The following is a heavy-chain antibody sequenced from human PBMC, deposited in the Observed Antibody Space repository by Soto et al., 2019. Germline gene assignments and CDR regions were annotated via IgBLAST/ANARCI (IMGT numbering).Heavy chain of an antibody. V-gene: IGHV4-31*03. CDR1: GGSISSGGYY. CDR2: IYYSGST. Sequence: SETLSLTCTVSGGSISSGGYYWSWIRQHPGKGLEWIGYIYYSGSTYYNPSLKSRVTISVDTSKNQSSLKLSSVTAADTAVYYCARDSITMVRLWGQGTLVTVSS. CDR3: ARDSITMVRL. J-gene: IGHJ4*02. D-gene: IGHD3-10*01.